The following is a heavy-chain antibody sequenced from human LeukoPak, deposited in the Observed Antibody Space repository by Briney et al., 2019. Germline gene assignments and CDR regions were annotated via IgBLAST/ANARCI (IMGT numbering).Heavy chain of an antibody. CDR2: IKSDGSAT. V-gene: IGHV3-74*01. CDR1: GFAFSRNW. D-gene: IGHD6-19*01. Sequence: PGGSLRLSCAASGFAFSRNWMQWVRQAPGKGLVWVSRIKSDGSATHYADSVKGRFTISRDNAKNTLYLQMNSLRVEDTAVYYCATDPDSGGWSTFDYWRQGTLVTVFS. CDR3: ATDPDSGGWSTFDY. J-gene: IGHJ4*02.